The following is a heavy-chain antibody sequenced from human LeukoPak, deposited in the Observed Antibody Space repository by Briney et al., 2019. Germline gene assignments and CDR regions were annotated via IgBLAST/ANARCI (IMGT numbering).Heavy chain of an antibody. CDR2: ISYSGST. V-gene: IGHV4-59*01. CDR1: GGSISSYY. CDR3: ARGGSRSYSSSTLDY. J-gene: IGHJ4*02. D-gene: IGHD6-19*01. Sequence: SETLSLTCTVSGGSISSYYWSWIRQPPGKGLEWIGSISYSGSTNYNPSLKSRVTISMDTSKNRFSLKLSSVTAADTAVYYCARGGSRSYSSSTLDYWGQGTTVTVSS.